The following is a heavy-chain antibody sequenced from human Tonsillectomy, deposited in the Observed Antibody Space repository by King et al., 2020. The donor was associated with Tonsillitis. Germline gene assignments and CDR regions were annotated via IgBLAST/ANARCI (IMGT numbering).Heavy chain of an antibody. V-gene: IGHV3-30-3*01. CDR2: ISSDGNNK. CDR3: AFRGECSAGRGHSGSAEHFQQ. CDR1: RFTVNNFA. Sequence: VQLVESGGGVVQPGRSLRLSCAASRFTVNNFAMHWVRQAPGKGLEWVAVISSDGNNKHYADSVQGRFTISRDTSKNTLSLQMNSLGSEETAVYYCAFRGECSAGRGHSGSAEHFQQWGQGTLVTVSS. J-gene: IGHJ1*01. D-gene: IGHD2-15*01.